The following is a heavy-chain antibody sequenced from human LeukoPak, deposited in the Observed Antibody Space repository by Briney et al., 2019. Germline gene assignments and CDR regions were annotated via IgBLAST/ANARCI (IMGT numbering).Heavy chain of an antibody. CDR2: IYSDNT. CDR3: ARGSPDYYYYYYMDV. Sequence: GGSLRLSCTVSGFTVSSNSMSWVRQAPGKGLEWVSFIYSDNTHYSDSVKGRFTISRDNAKNSLYLQMNSLRAEDTALYYCARGSPDYYYYYYMDVWGKGTTVTVSS. D-gene: IGHD1-26*01. V-gene: IGHV3-53*01. J-gene: IGHJ6*03. CDR1: GFTVSSNS.